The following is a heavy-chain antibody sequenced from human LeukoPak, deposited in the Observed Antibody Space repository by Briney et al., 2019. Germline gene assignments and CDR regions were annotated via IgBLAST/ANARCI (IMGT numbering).Heavy chain of an antibody. V-gene: IGHV3-21*01. CDR1: GFTFSSYS. D-gene: IGHD4-17*01. J-gene: IGHJ4*02. CDR3: ARDKAVYGDYDLADPVGLDY. Sequence: PGGSLRLSCAASGFTFSSYSMNWVRQAPGKGLEWVSSISSSSSYKKYADSVKGRFTISRDNAKNSLYLQMNSLRAEDTAVYYCARDKAVYGDYDLADPVGLDYWGQGTLVTVSS. CDR2: ISSSSSYK.